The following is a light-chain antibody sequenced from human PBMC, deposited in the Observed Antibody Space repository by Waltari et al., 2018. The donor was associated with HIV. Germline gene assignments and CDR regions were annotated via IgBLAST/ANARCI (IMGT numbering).Light chain of an antibody. V-gene: IGKV3-11*01. CDR2: DAS. CDR1: QGVRSY. Sequence: EIVLSQSPATLSLSQGETATLSCRASQGVRSYLAWYQQKPGRAPSLRIYDASNRSTGIPARFSGSGSGTDFTLTISSLEPEDFAGYYCQRRSNWPPWTFGQGTKVEIK. J-gene: IGKJ1*01. CDR3: QRRSNWPPWT.